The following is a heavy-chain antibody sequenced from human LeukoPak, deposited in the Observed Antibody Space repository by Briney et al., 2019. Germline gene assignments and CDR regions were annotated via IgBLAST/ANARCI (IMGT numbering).Heavy chain of an antibody. Sequence: PSETLSLTCTVSGVSISSSNSYWGWIRQPPGKGLEWIGSIYYSGNTYYNASLKSQVSIFIDTSKSRFSLKLTSVTAADTAVYYCARQTGSGLFILPGGQGTLVTVSS. CDR2: IYYSGNT. J-gene: IGHJ4*02. V-gene: IGHV4-39*01. D-gene: IGHD3/OR15-3a*01. CDR3: ARQTGSGLFILP. CDR1: GVSISSSNSY.